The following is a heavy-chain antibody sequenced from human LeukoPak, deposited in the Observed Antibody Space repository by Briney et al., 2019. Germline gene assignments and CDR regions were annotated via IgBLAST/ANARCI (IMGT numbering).Heavy chain of an antibody. CDR2: IVVGSGNT. CDR3: AAPSSLTDSSGYYYQFDY. J-gene: IGHJ4*02. V-gene: IGHV1-58*01. D-gene: IGHD3-22*01. CDR1: GFXFTSSA. Sequence: TSVKVSCKASGFXFTSSAVQWVRQARGQRREWIGWIVVGSGNTNYAQKFQERVTITRDMSTSTAYMELSSLRSEDTAVYYCAAPSSLTDSSGYYYQFDYWGQGTLVTVSS.